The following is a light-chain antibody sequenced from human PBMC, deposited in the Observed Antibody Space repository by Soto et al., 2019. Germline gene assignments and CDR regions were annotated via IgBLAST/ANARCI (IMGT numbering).Light chain of an antibody. CDR1: QSVSSN. CDR3: QQYGSSRT. V-gene: IGKV3-20*01. CDR2: GVS. J-gene: IGKJ1*01. Sequence: SVLTQAPATLSLSPWERATLSCRASQSVSSNLAWYQHKPGQAPRLLIYGVSTRDTGVPDRFSGSGSGTDFTLTISRLEPEDFAVYYCQQYGSSRTFGQGTKVDIK.